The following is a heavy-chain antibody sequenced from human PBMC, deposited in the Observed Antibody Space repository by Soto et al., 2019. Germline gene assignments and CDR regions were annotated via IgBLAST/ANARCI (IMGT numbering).Heavy chain of an antibody. CDR1: GDSVSSNSAA. D-gene: IGHD6-6*01. V-gene: IGHV6-1*01. J-gene: IGHJ3*02. CDR3: ARDKSKLVLPLDAFDI. Sequence: SQTLSFTCAISGDSVSSNSAAWNWIRQSPSRGLEWLGRTYYRSKWSNDYAVSVKSRITINPDTSKNQFSLQLNSVTPDDTAVYYCARDKSKLVLPLDAFDIWGQGTMVTVSS. CDR2: TYYRSKWSN.